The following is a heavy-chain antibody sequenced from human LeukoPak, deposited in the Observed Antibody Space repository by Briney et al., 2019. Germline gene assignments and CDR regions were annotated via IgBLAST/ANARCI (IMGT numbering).Heavy chain of an antibody. V-gene: IGHV1-2*02. Sequence: GESLKISCKASGYTFTGYYMHWVRQAPGQGLEWMGWINPNSGGTNYAQKFQGRVTMTRDTSISTAYMELSRLRSDDTAVYYCARFYDFWSGYRWWGQGTLVTVSS. CDR1: GYTFTGYY. J-gene: IGHJ4*02. D-gene: IGHD3-3*01. CDR3: ARFYDFWSGYRW. CDR2: INPNSGGT.